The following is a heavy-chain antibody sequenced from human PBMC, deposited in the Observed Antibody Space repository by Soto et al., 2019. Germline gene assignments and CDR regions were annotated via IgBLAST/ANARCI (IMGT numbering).Heavy chain of an antibody. D-gene: IGHD3-22*01. Sequence: PGGSLRLSCAASGFSFSTYSMNWVRQAPGKGLEWVSYISSSSSTIYHADSVKGRFTISRDNAKNSLYLQMNSLRAEDTAVYYCVKGSDSSRPYHFDFWAQGTLVTVSS. CDR1: GFSFSTYS. CDR3: VKGSDSSRPYHFDF. J-gene: IGHJ4*02. CDR2: ISSSSSTI. V-gene: IGHV3-48*01.